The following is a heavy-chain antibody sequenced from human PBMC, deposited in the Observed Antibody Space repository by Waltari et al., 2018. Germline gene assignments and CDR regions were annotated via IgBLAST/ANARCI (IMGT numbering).Heavy chain of an antibody. V-gene: IGHV4-61*02. CDR3: ARVEWELRDYFDY. Sequence: QVQLQESGPGLVKPSQTLSLTCTVSGGSISSGSYSWSWIRQPAGKGLEWIGRIYTSGSTNYNPSLKSRVTISVDTSKNQFSLKLSSVTAADTAVYYCARVEWELRDYFDYWGQGTLVTVSS. CDR1: GGSISSGSYS. J-gene: IGHJ4*02. CDR2: IYTSGST. D-gene: IGHD1-26*01.